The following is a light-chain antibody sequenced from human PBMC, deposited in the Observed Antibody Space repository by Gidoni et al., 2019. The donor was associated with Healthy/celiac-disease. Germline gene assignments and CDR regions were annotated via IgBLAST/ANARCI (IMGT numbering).Light chain of an antibody. CDR1: QSVSSY. J-gene: IGKJ3*01. CDR3: QQRSNWPIFX. CDR2: DAS. Sequence: EIVLTQSPATLSLSPGERATLSCRASQSVSSYLAWYQQKPGQAPRLLIYDASNRATGIPARFSGSGSGTDFTLTISSLEPEDFAVYYCQQRSNWPIFXFXPGTKVDIK. V-gene: IGKV3-11*01.